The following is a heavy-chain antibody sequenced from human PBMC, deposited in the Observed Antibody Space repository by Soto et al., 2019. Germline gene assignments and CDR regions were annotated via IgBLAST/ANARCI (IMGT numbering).Heavy chain of an antibody. D-gene: IGHD3-16*01. CDR2: IFSSGTT. CDR3: ARVPSPFDYYYAMDV. CDR1: GDSISSGNKY. V-gene: IGHV4-30-4*01. Sequence: QVQLRESGPGLVMPSQTLSLTCTVSGDSISSGNKYWSWIRQPPGKGLEWIGYIFSSGTTYYNPSLKSRLIMSLDTSENQFYLKLNSLTDADTAVYYCARVPSPFDYYYAMDVWGQGTTVTVSS. J-gene: IGHJ6*02.